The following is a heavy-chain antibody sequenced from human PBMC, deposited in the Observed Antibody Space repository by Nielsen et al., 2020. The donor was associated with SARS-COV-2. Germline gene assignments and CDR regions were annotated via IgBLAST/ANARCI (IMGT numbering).Heavy chain of an antibody. CDR2: INHSGST. D-gene: IGHD5-24*01. J-gene: IGHJ6*02. V-gene: IGHV4-34*01. Sequence: GSLRLSCAVYGGSFSDYYWTWIRQAPGKGLEWIGEINHSGSTNYNPSLKSRIAIFVDTSKKQFSLKLNSVTAADTAVYYCARTSVDMAGSVWSSYYVLDVWGQGTTVTVSS. CDR3: ARTSVDMAGSVWSSYYVLDV. CDR1: GGSFSDYY.